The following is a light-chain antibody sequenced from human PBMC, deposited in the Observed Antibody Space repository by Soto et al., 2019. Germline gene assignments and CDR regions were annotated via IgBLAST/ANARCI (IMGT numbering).Light chain of an antibody. V-gene: IGLV2-14*03. CDR1: SSDVGGYNY. CDR2: DVS. Sequence: QSVLTQPASVSGSPGQSITLSCTGTSSDVGGYNYVSWYQQHPGKAPKLMIYDVSNRPSGVSNRFSGSKSGNTASLTISGLQDEDEADYYCSSYTSSSLHVFGTGTKATV. CDR3: SSYTSSSLHV. J-gene: IGLJ1*01.